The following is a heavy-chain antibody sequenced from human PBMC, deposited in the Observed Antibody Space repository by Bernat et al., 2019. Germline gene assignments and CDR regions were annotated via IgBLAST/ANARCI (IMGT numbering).Heavy chain of an antibody. CDR1: GFTFSDYY. V-gene: IGHV3-11*01. CDR3: ARDRGVGVLRFLEWLPNDAFDI. J-gene: IGHJ3*02. Sequence: QVQLVESGGGLVKPGGSLRLSCAASGFTFSDYYMSWIRQAPGKGLEWVSYISSSGSTIYYADSVKGRFTISRDNAKNSLYLQMNSLRAEDTAVYYCARDRGVGVLRFLEWLPNDAFDIWGQGTMVTVSS. CDR2: ISSSGSTI. D-gene: IGHD3-3*01.